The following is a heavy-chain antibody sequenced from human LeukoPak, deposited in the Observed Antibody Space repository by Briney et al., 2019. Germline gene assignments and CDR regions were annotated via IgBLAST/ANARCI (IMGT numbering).Heavy chain of an antibody. CDR2: IYIDART. J-gene: IGHJ5*02. V-gene: IGHV3-66*02. Sequence: GGSLRLSCTLSGVSVTDTLIDRVRQAPGKGPEWVALIYIDARTVYADSVKGRFTISRDNSKNMVYLQMNSLRSEDSALYYCVRDRAGTQSWVEFDLWGQGTLVTVSS. D-gene: IGHD3-10*01. CDR1: GVSVTDTL. CDR3: VRDRAGTQSWVEFDL.